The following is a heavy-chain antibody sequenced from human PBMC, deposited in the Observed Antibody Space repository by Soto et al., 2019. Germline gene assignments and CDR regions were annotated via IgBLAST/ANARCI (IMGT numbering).Heavy chain of an antibody. CDR1: GFTFSSYD. V-gene: IGHV3-13*01. CDR2: IGTASDT. CDR3: ARDGGGYDYAFDI. Sequence: PGGSLRLSCAASGFTFSSYDMHWVRQATGKGLEWVSAIGTASDTYYPGSVKGRFTISRENAKNSLYLQMNSLRAGDTAVYYCARDGGGYDYAFDIWGQGTMVTVSS. D-gene: IGHD5-12*01. J-gene: IGHJ3*02.